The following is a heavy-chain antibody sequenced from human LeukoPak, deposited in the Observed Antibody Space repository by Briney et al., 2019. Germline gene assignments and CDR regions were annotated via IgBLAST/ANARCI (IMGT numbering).Heavy chain of an antibody. CDR3: ARHIAAAGTRWFDP. J-gene: IGHJ5*02. Sequence: GGSLRLSCAASGFTFSSYAMSWVRQAPGKGLEWVSAISGSGGSTYYADSVKGRFTISRDNSKNTLYLQMNSLRAEDTAVYYCARHIAAAGTRWFDPWGQGTLVTVSP. CDR1: GFTFSSYA. D-gene: IGHD6-13*01. V-gene: IGHV3-23*01. CDR2: ISGSGGST.